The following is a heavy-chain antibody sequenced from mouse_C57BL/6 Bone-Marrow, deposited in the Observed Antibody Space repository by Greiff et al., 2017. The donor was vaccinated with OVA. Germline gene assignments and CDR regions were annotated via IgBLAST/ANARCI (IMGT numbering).Heavy chain of an antibody. CDR2: IDPSDGYT. Sequence: QVQLQQPGAELVMPGASVKLSCKASGYTFTSYWMHWVKQRPGQGLEWIGEIDPSDGYTNYNQKFKGKSTLTVDKSSSTAYMQLSSLTTEDSAVYYCATYYWVLAYWGQGTLVTVSA. V-gene: IGHV1-69*01. D-gene: IGHD1-1*01. J-gene: IGHJ3*01. CDR3: ATYYWVLAY. CDR1: GYTFTSYW.